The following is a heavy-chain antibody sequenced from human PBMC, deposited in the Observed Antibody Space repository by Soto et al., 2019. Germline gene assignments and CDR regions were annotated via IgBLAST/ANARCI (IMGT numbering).Heavy chain of an antibody. V-gene: IGHV4-59*01. D-gene: IGHD3-10*01. Sequence: QVQLQESGPGLVKPSETLSLTCTVSGGSISSYYWSWIRQPPGKGLEWIGYIYYSGSTNYNHSRKSRFTISVDTSKNQFSLKLSSVTAADTAVYYCARVWGGAFDIWGQGTMVTVSS. CDR1: GGSISSYY. CDR2: IYYSGST. CDR3: ARVWGGAFDI. J-gene: IGHJ3*02.